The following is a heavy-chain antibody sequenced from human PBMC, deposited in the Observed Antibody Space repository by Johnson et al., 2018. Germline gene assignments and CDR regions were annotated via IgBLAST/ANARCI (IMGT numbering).Heavy chain of an antibody. Sequence: QVQLQESGGGVVQPGRSLRLSCAASGFTFSSYGMHWVRQAPGKGLEWVAVISYDGSNKYYADSVKGRFTISRDNSKNTLYLQMNSRRAEDTAVYYWAKGGGEARGISAFDIWGQGTMVTVSS. CDR2: ISYDGSNK. CDR3: AKGGGEARGISAFDI. J-gene: IGHJ3*02. D-gene: IGHD2-21*01. V-gene: IGHV3-30*18. CDR1: GFTFSSYG.